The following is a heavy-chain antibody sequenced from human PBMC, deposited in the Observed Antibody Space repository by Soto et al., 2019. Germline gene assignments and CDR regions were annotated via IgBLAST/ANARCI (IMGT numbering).Heavy chain of an antibody. CDR3: ARDSTGMPPNYYYYGMDV. V-gene: IGHV4-59*01. CDR1: GGSISSYY. D-gene: IGHD1-1*01. CDR2: IYYSGST. Sequence: ASETLSLTCTVSGGSISSYYWSWIRQPPGKGLEWIGYIYYSGSTNYNPSLKSRVTISVDTSKNQFSLKLSSVTAADTAVYYCARDSTGMPPNYYYYGMDVWGQGTTVTVSS. J-gene: IGHJ6*02.